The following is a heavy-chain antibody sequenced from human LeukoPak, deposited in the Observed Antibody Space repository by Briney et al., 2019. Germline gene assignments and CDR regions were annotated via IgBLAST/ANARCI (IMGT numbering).Heavy chain of an antibody. V-gene: IGHV1-69*01. CDR1: GGTFSSYA. CDR2: IIPIFGTA. Sequence: SVKVSCKASGGTFSSYAISWVRQAPGQGLEWMGGIIPIFGTANYAQKFHGRVTITADESTSTAYMELSSLRSEDTAVYYCARGRMVATDAFDIWGQGTMVTVSS. J-gene: IGHJ3*02. D-gene: IGHD5-12*01. CDR3: ARGRMVATDAFDI.